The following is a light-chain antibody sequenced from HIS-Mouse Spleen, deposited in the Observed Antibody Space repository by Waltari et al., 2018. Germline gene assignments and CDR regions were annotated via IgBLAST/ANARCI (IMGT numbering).Light chain of an antibody. CDR2: EVS. Sequence: QSALTQPPSASGSPGQSVTLPCTGTISDVAGYNLASGCQQPPGKAPKPMIYEVSKRPSGVPDRFSGSKSGNTASLTVSGLQAEDEADYYCSSYAGSNNYVFGTGTKVTVL. CDR3: SSYAGSNNYV. CDR1: ISDVAGYNL. V-gene: IGLV2-8*01. J-gene: IGLJ1*01.